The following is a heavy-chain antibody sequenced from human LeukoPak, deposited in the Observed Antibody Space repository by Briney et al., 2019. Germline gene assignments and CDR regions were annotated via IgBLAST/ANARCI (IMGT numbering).Heavy chain of an antibody. CDR3: ARLGFYDSTGYSPGHYMDV. V-gene: IGHV4-4*07. J-gene: IGHJ6*03. Sequence: SETLSLTCTVSGGPIYSYYWSWIRQTGGKGLEWIGRLYPGVSPNYNPSLKSRVTISVDTSKKQFALKLKTVTAADTAVYYCARLGFYDSTGYSPGHYMDVWGKGSTVTVSS. D-gene: IGHD3-22*01. CDR1: GGPIYSYY. CDR2: LYPGVSP.